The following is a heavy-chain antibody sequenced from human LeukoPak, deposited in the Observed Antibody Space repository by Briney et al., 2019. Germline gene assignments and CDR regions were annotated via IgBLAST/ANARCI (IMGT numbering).Heavy chain of an antibody. CDR1: GDFSDIDY. V-gene: IGHV4-4*07. CDR3: AKDLGINTGWFGFDS. Sequence: SETLSLSCTVSGDFSDIDYLSWIRQSAGKGLEWIGRIYTGGSTNYNPSLKTRVSMSLDKSKKQVSLNLTSVTAADTAVYYCAKDLGINTGWFGFDSWGQGTLVTVSS. J-gene: IGHJ5*01. D-gene: IGHD6-19*01. CDR2: IYTGGST.